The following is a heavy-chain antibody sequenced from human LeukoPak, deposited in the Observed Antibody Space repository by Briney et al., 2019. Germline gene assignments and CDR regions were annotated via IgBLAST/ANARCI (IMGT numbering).Heavy chain of an antibody. CDR2: IYHSGST. CDR3: ARAGGNAFAFDI. CDR1: GGSISSGGYS. V-gene: IGHV4-30-2*01. J-gene: IGHJ3*02. Sequence: SETLSLTCAVSGGSISSGGYSWSWIRQPPGKGLEWLGYIYHSGSTYYNPSLKSRVTISVDRSKNQFSLKLSSVTAADTAVYYCARAGGNAFAFDIWGQGTMVTVSS. D-gene: IGHD4-23*01.